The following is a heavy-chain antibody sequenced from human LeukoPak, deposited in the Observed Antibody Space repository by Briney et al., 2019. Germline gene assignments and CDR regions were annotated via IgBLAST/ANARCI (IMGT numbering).Heavy chain of an antibody. Sequence: SSETLSLTCAVYGGSFSGYYWSWIRQPPGKGLEWIGEINHSGSTNYNPSLKSRVTISVDTSKNQFSLKLSSVTAADTAVYYCARGWPPYSSSWYYCDYWGQGTLVTVSS. V-gene: IGHV4-34*01. D-gene: IGHD6-13*01. CDR2: INHSGST. CDR1: GGSFSGYY. CDR3: ARGWPPYSSSWYYCDY. J-gene: IGHJ4*02.